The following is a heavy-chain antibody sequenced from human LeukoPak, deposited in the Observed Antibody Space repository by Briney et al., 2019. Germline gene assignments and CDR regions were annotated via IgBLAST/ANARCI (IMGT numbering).Heavy chain of an antibody. V-gene: IGHV1-69*04. CDR3: ARETRSSGWLTNNWFDP. CDR2: IIPILGIA. J-gene: IGHJ5*02. Sequence: SVKVSCKASGGTFSSYAISWVRQAPGQGLEWMGRIIPILGIANYAQKFQGRVTITADKSTSTAYMELSSLRSEDTAVYYCARETRSSGWLTNNWFDPWGQGTLVTVSS. D-gene: IGHD6-19*01. CDR1: GGTFSSYA.